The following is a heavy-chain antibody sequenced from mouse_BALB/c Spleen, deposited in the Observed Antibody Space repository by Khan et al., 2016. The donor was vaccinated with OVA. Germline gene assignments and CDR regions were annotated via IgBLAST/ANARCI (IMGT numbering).Heavy chain of an antibody. Sequence: QIQLVQSGPELKKPGETVKISCKASGYTFTNYGMNWVKQAPGKGLKWMGWINTYTGEPTYADDFKGRFAFSLETSASTAYLQINNLINEDTAKYFCARMKPYGYVDLWSAGTTVTVSS. J-gene: IGHJ1*01. CDR1: GYTFTNYG. CDR2: INTYTGEP. CDR3: ARMKPYGYVDL. V-gene: IGHV9-3-1*01.